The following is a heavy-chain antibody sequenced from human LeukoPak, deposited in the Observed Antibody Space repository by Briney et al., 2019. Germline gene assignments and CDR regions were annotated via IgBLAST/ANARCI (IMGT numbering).Heavy chain of an antibody. Sequence: SSETLSLTCTVSGGSISSYYWSWIRQPPGKGLEWIGYIYYSGSTNYNPSLKSRVTMSVDTSKSQFSLKLSSVTAADTAMYYCARHASGWFSGYYFDYWGRGTLVTVSS. D-gene: IGHD6-19*01. CDR2: IYYSGST. CDR3: ARHASGWFSGYYFDY. V-gene: IGHV4-59*08. CDR1: GGSISSYY. J-gene: IGHJ4*02.